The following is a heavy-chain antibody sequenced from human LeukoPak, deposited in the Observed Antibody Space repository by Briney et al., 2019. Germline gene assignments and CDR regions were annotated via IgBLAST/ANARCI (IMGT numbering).Heavy chain of an antibody. Sequence: GASVKVSCKTSGYTFTMYYMHWVRQAPGQGLEWMGVIDPSAGSTTYAQKFQGRVTMTRDTATSTVYMELSSLRSEDTAVYYCARAHYASSNIKVPFDVWGKGTTVTVSS. D-gene: IGHD3-22*01. V-gene: IGHV1-46*01. J-gene: IGHJ6*04. CDR2: IDPSAGST. CDR3: ARAHYASSNIKVPFDV. CDR1: GYTFTMYY.